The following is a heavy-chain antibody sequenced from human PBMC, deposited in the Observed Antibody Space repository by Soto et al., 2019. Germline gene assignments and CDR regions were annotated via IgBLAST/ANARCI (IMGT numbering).Heavy chain of an antibody. J-gene: IGHJ3*02. Sequence: EVQVLESGGGLVQPGGSLRLSCEGSGFTVSSHAMTWISQAPGKGPDWVSTITADGGTYYADSVKGRFDMSRDTSESTLYLQINSLLAEDAAVYYCAPHVSCSGVSCQYAAFAIRGQGTMVTVSS. CDR3: APHVSCSGVSCQYAAFAI. V-gene: IGHV3-23*01. CDR2: ITADGGT. D-gene: IGHD2-15*01. CDR1: GFTVSSHA.